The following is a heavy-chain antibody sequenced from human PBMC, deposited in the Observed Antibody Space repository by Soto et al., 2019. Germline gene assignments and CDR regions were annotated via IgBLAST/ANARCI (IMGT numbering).Heavy chain of an antibody. CDR3: ARGRSYYGSGSTNWFDP. V-gene: IGHV4-34*01. Sequence: QEQLQQWGAGLLKPSETLSLTCAVYSGPFSGYYWSWIRQSPGKGLEWIGEINRSGTTNYNPSLGSRVTISVDPSKNQFSLRLSSVPAADSAVYSCARGRSYYGSGSTNWFDPWGQGPLVTVSS. CDR2: INRSGTT. D-gene: IGHD3-10*01. J-gene: IGHJ5*02. CDR1: SGPFSGYY.